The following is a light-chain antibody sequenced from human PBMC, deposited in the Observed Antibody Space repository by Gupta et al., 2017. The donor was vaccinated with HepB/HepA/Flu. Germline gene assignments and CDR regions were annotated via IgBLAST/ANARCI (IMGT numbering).Light chain of an antibody. Sequence: QSVLTQPPSASGTPGQRVTISCSGSASNIGSNTINWYHQLPGTAPKLLIYSNNQRPSGVPDRFSGSKSGTSASLAINGLQSDDEAEYYCAAWDDSLNGWVLGGGTKLTVL. V-gene: IGLV1-44*01. J-gene: IGLJ3*02. CDR3: AAWDDSLNGWV. CDR1: ASNIGSNT. CDR2: SNN.